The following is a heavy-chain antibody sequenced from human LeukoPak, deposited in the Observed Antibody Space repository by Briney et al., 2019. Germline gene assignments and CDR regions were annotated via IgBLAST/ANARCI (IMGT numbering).Heavy chain of an antibody. CDR3: ARGTRSSGRYQEDY. Sequence: SETLSLTCTVSGGSISSYYWSWIRQPPGKGLEWIGYIYYSGSTNYNPSLKSRVTISVDTSKNQFSLKLSSVTAADTAVYYCARGTRSSGRYQEDYWGQGTLVSVST. CDR2: IYYSGST. D-gene: IGHD1-26*01. CDR1: GGSISSYY. J-gene: IGHJ4*02. V-gene: IGHV4-59*01.